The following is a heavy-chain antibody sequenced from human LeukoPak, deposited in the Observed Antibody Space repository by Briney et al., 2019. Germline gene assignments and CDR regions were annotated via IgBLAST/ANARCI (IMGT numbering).Heavy chain of an antibody. V-gene: IGHV3-53*01. Sequence: PGGSLRLSCAASGFTVSSNYMSWVRQAPGKGLEWVSVIYSGGSTYYADSVKGRFTVSRDNSKNTLYLQMNSLRAEDTAVYYCARELGSSANWFDPWGQGTLVTVSS. D-gene: IGHD6-19*01. CDR3: ARELGSSANWFDP. J-gene: IGHJ5*02. CDR1: GFTVSSNY. CDR2: IYSGGST.